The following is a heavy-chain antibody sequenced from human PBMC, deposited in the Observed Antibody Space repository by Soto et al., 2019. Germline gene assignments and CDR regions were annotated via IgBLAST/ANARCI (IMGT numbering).Heavy chain of an antibody. CDR1: GYSFSTYW. Sequence: PGESLKISCKGSGYSFSTYWIGWVRQMPGKGLEWMGLIYPGDSDARYSPSFQGQVTMSADKSISTACLQWRSLKASDTAMYYCARHRDKTYFYGSSGPAAFDIWGQGTMVTVSS. CDR3: ARHRDKTYFYGSSGPAAFDI. V-gene: IGHV5-51*01. D-gene: IGHD3-22*01. J-gene: IGHJ3*02. CDR2: IYPGDSDA.